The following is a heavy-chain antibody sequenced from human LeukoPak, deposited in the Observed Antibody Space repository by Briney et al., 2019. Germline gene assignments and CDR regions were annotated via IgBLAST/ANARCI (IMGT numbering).Heavy chain of an antibody. V-gene: IGHV3-23*01. D-gene: IGHD3-10*01. J-gene: IGHJ4*02. Sequence: GGSLRLSCAASGFTFSTYAMSWVRQAPGKGLEWVSTISNTGGSTFYADSVKGRFTISRDNSNNTLYLQVNSLRAEDTAVYFCAKDRRPGPGTYYGYIDHWGQGTLVTVSS. CDR1: GFTFSTYA. CDR2: ISNTGGST. CDR3: AKDRRPGPGTYYGYIDH.